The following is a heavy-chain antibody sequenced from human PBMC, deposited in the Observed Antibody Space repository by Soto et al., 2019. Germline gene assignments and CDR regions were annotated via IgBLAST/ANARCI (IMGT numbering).Heavy chain of an antibody. D-gene: IGHD3-16*01. CDR2: TYYRSKWYN. CDR1: GDSVSSNSAA. J-gene: IGHJ4*02. V-gene: IGHV6-1*01. Sequence: PSQTLSLTCAISGDSVSSNSAAWNWIRQSPSRGLEWLGRTYYRSKWYNDYAVSVKSRITINPDTSKNQFSLQLNSVTPEDTAVYYLPKGGGGQYRVHTLDNWGKGTSSPSPQ. CDR3: PKGGGGQYRVHTLDN.